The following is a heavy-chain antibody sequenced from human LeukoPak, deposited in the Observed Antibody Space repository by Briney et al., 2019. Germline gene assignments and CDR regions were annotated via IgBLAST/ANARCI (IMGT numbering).Heavy chain of an antibody. D-gene: IGHD3-10*01. V-gene: IGHV4-30-4*01. CDR2: IYYSGST. CDR3: ARGGRWVGELLGFDY. J-gene: IGHJ4*02. Sequence: SETLSLTCTVSGGSISSGDYYWSWIRQPPGKGLEWIGYIYYSGSTYYNPSLKSRVTISVDTSKSQFSLKLSSVTAADTAVYYCARGGRWVGELLGFDYWGQGTLVTVSS. CDR1: GGSISSGDYY.